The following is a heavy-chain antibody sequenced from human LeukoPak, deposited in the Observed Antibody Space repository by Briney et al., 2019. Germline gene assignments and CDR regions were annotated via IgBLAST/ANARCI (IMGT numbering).Heavy chain of an antibody. CDR3: ARGEKGGRGYSYGSGY. CDR2: ISSSGSTI. Sequence: GGSLRLSCAASGFTISDYYMSWIRQAPGKGLEWVSYISSSGSTIYYADSVKGRFTISRDNAKNSLYLQMNSLRAEDTAVYYCARGEKGGRGYSYGSGYWGQGTLVTVSS. V-gene: IGHV3-11*01. D-gene: IGHD5-18*01. J-gene: IGHJ4*02. CDR1: GFTISDYY.